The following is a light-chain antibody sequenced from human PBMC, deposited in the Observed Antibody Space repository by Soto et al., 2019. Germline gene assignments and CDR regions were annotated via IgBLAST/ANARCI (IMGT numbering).Light chain of an antibody. CDR1: TSDVGRYKF. V-gene: IGLV2-8*01. CDR2: EVT. Sequence: QSALTQPASVSGSPGQSITISCTGTTSDVGRYKFVSWYQHHPGKAPKLLIFEVTKRPSGVPDRFSASKSGDTASLTVSGLQAEDEADYFCSSYAGSNKLVFGEGTKVTVL. J-gene: IGLJ3*02. CDR3: SSYAGSNKLV.